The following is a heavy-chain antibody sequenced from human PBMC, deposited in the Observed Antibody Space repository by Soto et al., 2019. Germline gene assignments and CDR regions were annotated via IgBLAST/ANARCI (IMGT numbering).Heavy chain of an antibody. Sequence: GGSLRLSCAASGFTFSSYWMSWVRQAPGKGLEWVANIKQDGSEKYYVDSVKGRFTISRDNAKNSLYLQMNSLRAEDTAVYYCASDGYYYDSPDYYYGMDVWGQGTTVTVSS. D-gene: IGHD3-22*01. CDR3: ASDGYYYDSPDYYYGMDV. CDR2: IKQDGSEK. V-gene: IGHV3-7*01. CDR1: GFTFSSYW. J-gene: IGHJ6*02.